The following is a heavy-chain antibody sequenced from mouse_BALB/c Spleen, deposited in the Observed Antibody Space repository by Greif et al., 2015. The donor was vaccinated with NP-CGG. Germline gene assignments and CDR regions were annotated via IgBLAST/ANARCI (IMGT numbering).Heavy chain of an antibody. J-gene: IGHJ1*01. CDR1: GYTFTDYE. V-gene: IGHV1-15*01. Sequence: VQLQQSGAELVRPGASVTLSCKASGYTFTDYEMHWVKQTPVHGLEWIGAIDPETGGTAYNQKFKGKATLTADKSSSXAYMELRSLTSEDSAVYYCTILRDWYFDVWGAGTTVTVSS. CDR2: IDPETGGT. CDR3: TILRDWYFDV. D-gene: IGHD1-1*01.